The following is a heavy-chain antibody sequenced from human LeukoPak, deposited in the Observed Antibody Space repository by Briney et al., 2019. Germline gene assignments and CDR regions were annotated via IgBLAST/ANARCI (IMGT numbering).Heavy chain of an antibody. J-gene: IGHJ4*02. CDR2: ISYDGSNK. CDR3: ARDGGYSSNLDY. CDR1: GFTFSSYG. Sequence: GGSLRLSCAASGFTFSSYGMHWVRQAPGKGLEWVAVISYDGSNKYYADSVKGRFTISRDNSKNTLYLQMNSLRAEDTAVYYCARDGGYSSNLDYWGQGTLVTVSS. V-gene: IGHV3-30*03. D-gene: IGHD6-13*01.